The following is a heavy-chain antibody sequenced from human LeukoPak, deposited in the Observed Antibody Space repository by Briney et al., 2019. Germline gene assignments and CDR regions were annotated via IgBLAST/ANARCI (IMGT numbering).Heavy chain of an antibody. CDR2: INPSGGST. CDR3: ARVKVPAAMSGYYYYYMDV. Sequence: GASVKVSCKASGYTFTSYYMHWVRQAPGQGLEWMGIINPSGGSTSYAQKFQGRVTITADESTSTAYMELSSLRSEDTAVYYCARVKVPAAMSGYYYYYMDVWGKGTTVTISS. V-gene: IGHV1-46*01. CDR1: GYTFTSYY. D-gene: IGHD2-2*01. J-gene: IGHJ6*03.